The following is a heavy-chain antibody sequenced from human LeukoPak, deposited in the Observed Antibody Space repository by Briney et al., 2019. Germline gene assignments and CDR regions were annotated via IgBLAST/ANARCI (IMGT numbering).Heavy chain of an antibody. Sequence: PSETLSLTCTVSGGSIVSYYLSWIRQPPGKGLEWIGYIYYTGSTNYNPSLKSRVTISVDTSKNQFSLKMSSVTAADTAVYYWAGYLAAGYFDLWGRGTLVTVSS. J-gene: IGHJ2*01. CDR1: GGSIVSYY. CDR2: IYYTGST. CDR3: AGYLAAGYFDL. V-gene: IGHV4-59*08. D-gene: IGHD6-25*01.